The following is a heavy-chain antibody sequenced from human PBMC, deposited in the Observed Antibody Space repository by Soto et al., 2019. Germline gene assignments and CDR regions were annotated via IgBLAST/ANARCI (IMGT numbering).Heavy chain of an antibody. CDR1: GFTFSSYW. J-gene: IGHJ4*02. D-gene: IGHD4-17*01. CDR2: IKQNGSEK. CDR3: APDYGEIDY. Sequence: GGSLRLSCAASGFTFSSYWMSWVRQAPGKGLEWVANIKQNGSEKYYVDSVEGRFTISRDNAKNSLYLQMNSLRAEDTAVYYCAPDYGEIDYWGQGTLVTVSS. V-gene: IGHV3-7*01.